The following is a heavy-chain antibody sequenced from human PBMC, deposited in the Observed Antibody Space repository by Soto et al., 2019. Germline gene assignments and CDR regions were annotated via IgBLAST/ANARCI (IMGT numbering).Heavy chain of an antibody. J-gene: IGHJ4*02. CDR1: GYTFTSYG. V-gene: IGHV1-18*01. Sequence: GPSVKVSCKASGYTFTSYGISWVRQAPGQGLEWMGWISAYNGNTNYAQKLQGRVTMTTDTSTSTAYMELRSLRSDDTAVYYCVVAAQPYYFDYWGQGTLVTVS. CDR2: ISAYNGNT. CDR3: VVAAQPYYFDY. D-gene: IGHD2-15*01.